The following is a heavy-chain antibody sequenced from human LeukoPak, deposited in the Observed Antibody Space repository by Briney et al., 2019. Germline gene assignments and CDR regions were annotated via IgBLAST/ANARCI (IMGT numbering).Heavy chain of an antibody. CDR2: ISGSGYYS. D-gene: IGHD3-10*01. V-gene: IGHV3-23*01. J-gene: IGHJ4*02. Sequence: GGSLRLSCAASEFTFDNYAMSWVRQAPGKGLEWVSVISGSGYYSYYADSVKGRFTISRDNSENTLYLQMNSLRTEDTALYYCAKDNRNYYIDYWGQGTLVTVSS. CDR1: EFTFDNYA. CDR3: AKDNRNYYIDY.